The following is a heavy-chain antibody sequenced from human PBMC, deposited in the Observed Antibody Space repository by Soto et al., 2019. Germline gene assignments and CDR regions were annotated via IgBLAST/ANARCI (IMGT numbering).Heavy chain of an antibody. CDR2: IESDGSST. Sequence: RLSCAASGFTFSSHWMHWVRQAPGKGLVWVSRIESDGSSTNYADSVKGRFTVSRDNAKNTLYLQMNSLRVEDTAVYYCARDRADPIGDYHPLFDSWGLGTLVTVSS. CDR1: GFTFSSHW. V-gene: IGHV3-74*01. CDR3: ARDRADPIGDYHPLFDS. D-gene: IGHD2-21*01. J-gene: IGHJ4*02.